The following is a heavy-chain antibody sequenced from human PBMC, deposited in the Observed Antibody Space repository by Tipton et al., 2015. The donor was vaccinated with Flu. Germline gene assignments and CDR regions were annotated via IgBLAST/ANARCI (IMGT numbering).Heavy chain of an antibody. Sequence: TLSLTCTVSGGSIGSGYYWGWIRQPPGKGLEWIAYIFHSGSTDFNPSLESRASISIDLSKNHFSLQLSSVTAADTAVYYCARESAYYYDETGYFTRHFDYWGRGTLVTVSS. CDR2: IFHSGST. D-gene: IGHD3-22*01. CDR1: GGSIGSGYY. V-gene: IGHV4-30-4*08. CDR3: ARESAYYYDETGYFTRHFDY. J-gene: IGHJ4*02.